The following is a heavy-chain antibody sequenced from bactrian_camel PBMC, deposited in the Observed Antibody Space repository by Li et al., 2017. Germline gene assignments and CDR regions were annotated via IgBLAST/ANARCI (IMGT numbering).Heavy chain of an antibody. V-gene: IGHV3S6*01. Sequence: HVQLVESGGGSAQAGGSLRLSCAASGYSYSRNYMAWFRQAPGMECEGVARISTNGGATFYYYADSVKGRFTISQDNAKNTMYLQMNSLKPEDTAMYYCTKHRVGGRTVDTDDFDFGYWGQGTQVTVS. CDR2: ISTNGGAT. J-gene: IGHJ6*01. CDR3: TKHRVGGRTVDTDDFDFGY. D-gene: IGHD2*01. CDR1: GYSYSRNY.